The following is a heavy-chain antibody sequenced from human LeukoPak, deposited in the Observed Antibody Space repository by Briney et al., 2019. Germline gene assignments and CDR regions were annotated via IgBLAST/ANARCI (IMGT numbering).Heavy chain of an antibody. CDR2: ISYGGSNK. CDR3: ARRYCSSTSCPLNY. D-gene: IGHD2-2*01. CDR1: GFTFSSYA. Sequence: GRSLRLSCAASGFTFSSYAMHWVRQAPGKGLEWVAVISYGGSNKYYADSVKGRFTISRDNSKNTLYLQMNSLRAEDTAVYYCARRYCSSTSCPLNYWGQGTLVTVSS. J-gene: IGHJ4*02. V-gene: IGHV3-30-3*01.